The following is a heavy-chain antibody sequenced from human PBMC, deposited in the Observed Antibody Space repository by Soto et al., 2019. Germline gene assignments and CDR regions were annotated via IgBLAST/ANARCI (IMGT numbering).Heavy chain of an antibody. CDR1: GGTFSSYA. Sequence: QVQLVQSGAEVKKPGSSVKVSCKASGGTFSSYAISWVRQAPGQGLEWMGGIIPIFGTANYAQKFQGRVTITADKSKSTAYMELSSLRYEDTAVYYCARAAPTPYCSSTSCYYWYFDLWGRGTLVTVSS. CDR3: ARAAPTPYCSSTSCYYWYFDL. CDR2: IIPIFGTA. V-gene: IGHV1-69*06. D-gene: IGHD2-2*01. J-gene: IGHJ2*01.